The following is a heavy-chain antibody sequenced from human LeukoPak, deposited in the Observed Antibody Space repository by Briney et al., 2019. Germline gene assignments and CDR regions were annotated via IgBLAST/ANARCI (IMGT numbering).Heavy chain of an antibody. CDR3: AKSRTYSSSVNWFDP. Sequence: GGSLRLSCAASGFTFSSYWMSWVRQAPGKGLEWVSTISGSGVNTYYADSVKGRFTISRDNSKDTLYLQMNSLRADDTAVYNCAKSRTYSSSVNWFDPWGQGTLVTVSS. CDR1: GFTFSSYW. V-gene: IGHV3-23*01. CDR2: ISGSGVNT. J-gene: IGHJ5*02. D-gene: IGHD6-13*01.